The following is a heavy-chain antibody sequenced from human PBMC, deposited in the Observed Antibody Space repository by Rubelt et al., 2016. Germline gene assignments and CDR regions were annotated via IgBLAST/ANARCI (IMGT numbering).Heavy chain of an antibody. Sequence: QITLKESGPTLVKPTQTLTLTCTFSGFSLSTGGEGVGWLRQPPGKALEWLALIYWVDEKRYSQSLKTRLTIPKEPSKDQVVLTMTNMDPVETATYYWARICVGPRSAFDYWGQGTLVSVSS. D-gene: IGHD1-26*01. CDR3: ARICVGPRSAFDY. CDR2: IYWVDEK. V-gene: IGHV2-5*02. J-gene: IGHJ4*02. CDR1: GFSLSTGGEG.